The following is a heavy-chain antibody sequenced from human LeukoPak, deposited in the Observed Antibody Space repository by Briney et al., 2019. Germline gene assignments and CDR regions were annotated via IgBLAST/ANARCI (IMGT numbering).Heavy chain of an antibody. V-gene: IGHV3-7*03. CDR1: GITFSRYW. CDR2: IKQDGGEK. Sequence: GGSLRLSCVDSGITFSRYWMSWVRQAPGKGLEWVANIKQDGGEKYYVDSVKGRFTISRDNAKNSLYLQMNSLRVKDTAVYYCARDGRPLDYWGQGTLVTVSS. J-gene: IGHJ4*02. CDR3: ARDGRPLDY.